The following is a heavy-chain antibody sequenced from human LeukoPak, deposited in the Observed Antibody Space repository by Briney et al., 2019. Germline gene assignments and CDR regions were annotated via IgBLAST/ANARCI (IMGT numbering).Heavy chain of an antibody. CDR2: INPNSGGT. V-gene: IGHV1-2*04. D-gene: IGHD3-9*01. CDR3: ARGPRPYYDILTGPKIDAFDI. J-gene: IGHJ3*02. Sequence: ASVKVSCKASGYTFTGYYMHWVRQAPGQGLEWMGWINPNSGGTNYAQKFQGWVTMTRGTSISTAYMELSRLRSDDTVVYYCARGPRPYYDILTGPKIDAFDIWGQGTMVTVSS. CDR1: GYTFTGYY.